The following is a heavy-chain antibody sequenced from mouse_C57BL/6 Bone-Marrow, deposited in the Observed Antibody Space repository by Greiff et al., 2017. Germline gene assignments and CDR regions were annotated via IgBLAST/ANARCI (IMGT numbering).Heavy chain of an antibody. D-gene: IGHD1-1*01. J-gene: IGHJ4*01. CDR3: ARCGKFITTVVGAMDY. Sequence: QVQLQQPGAELVKPGASVKLSCKASGYTFTSYWMQWVKQRPGQGLEWIGEIDPSDSYTNYNQKFKGKATLTVDTSSSTAYMQLSSLTSEDSAVYDCARCGKFITTVVGAMDYWGQGTSVTVSS. CDR1: GYTFTSYW. CDR2: IDPSDSYT. V-gene: IGHV1-50*01.